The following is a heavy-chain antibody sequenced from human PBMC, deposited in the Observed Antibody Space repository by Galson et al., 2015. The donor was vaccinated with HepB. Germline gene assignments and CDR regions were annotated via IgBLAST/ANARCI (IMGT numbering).Heavy chain of an antibody. J-gene: IGHJ4*02. V-gene: IGHV3-30*18. CDR2: ISYDGSNK. Sequence: SLRLSCAASGFTFSSYGMHWVRQAPGKGLEWVAVISYDGSNKYYADSVKGRFTISRDNSKNTLYLQMNSLRAEDTAVYYCAKDYDVLRFLEPIGYFDYWGQGTLVTVSS. CDR1: GFTFSSYG. D-gene: IGHD3-3*01. CDR3: AKDYDVLRFLEPIGYFDY.